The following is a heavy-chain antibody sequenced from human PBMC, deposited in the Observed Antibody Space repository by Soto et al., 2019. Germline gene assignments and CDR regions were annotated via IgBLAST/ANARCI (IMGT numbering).Heavy chain of an antibody. CDR2: INPNSGGT. CDR3: ARDKMGSGHYYHGMDV. Sequence: GASVKVSCKASGYTFTGYYMHWVRQAPGQGLEWMGWINPNSGGTNYAQKFQGRVTMTRDTSISTAYMELSRLRSDDTAVYYCARDKMGSGHYYHGMDVWGQGTTVTVSS. V-gene: IGHV1-2*02. CDR1: GYTFTGYY. J-gene: IGHJ6*02. D-gene: IGHD3-10*01.